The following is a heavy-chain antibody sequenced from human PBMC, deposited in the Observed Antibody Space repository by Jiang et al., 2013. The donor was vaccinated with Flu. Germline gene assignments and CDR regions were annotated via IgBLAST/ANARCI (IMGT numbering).Heavy chain of an antibody. D-gene: IGHD5-18*01. J-gene: IGHJ4*02. Sequence: YYMHWVRQAPGQGLEWMGRIIPILGIANYAQKFQGRVTITADKSTSTAYMELSSLRSEDTAVYYCARTAVDTAMAAFDYWGQGTLVTVSS. CDR1: YY. CDR2: IIPILGIA. V-gene: IGHV1-69*02. CDR3: ARTAVDTAMAAFDY.